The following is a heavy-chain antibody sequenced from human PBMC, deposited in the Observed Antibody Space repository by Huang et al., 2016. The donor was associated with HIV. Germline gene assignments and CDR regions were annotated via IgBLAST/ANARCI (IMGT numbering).Heavy chain of an antibody. Sequence: QVQLQESGPGLVKPAQTLSLTCTVSGDSIGSGSFYWSWIRQPAGEGLEWVGHISNGGTSKYNLSLRSRVTISVDTSKNQFSLHVTSVTAADTAVYYCARLGSYDTRWHEDYWGQGTLVTVSS. V-gene: IGHV4-61*09. J-gene: IGHJ4*02. CDR3: ARLGSYDTRWHEDY. CDR1: GDSIGSGSFY. CDR2: ISNGGTS. D-gene: IGHD2-2*01.